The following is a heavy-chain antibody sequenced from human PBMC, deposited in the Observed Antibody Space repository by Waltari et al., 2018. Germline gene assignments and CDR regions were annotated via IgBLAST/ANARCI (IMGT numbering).Heavy chain of an antibody. CDR3: VRNRGWQQFDF. CDR2: IKGDGGRK. D-gene: IGHD2-15*01. V-gene: IGHV3-7*01. J-gene: IGHJ4*02. Sequence: EVQLVESGGGLVQPGGSLRLSCAASGFTLSHYWMGWVRQAPGKGLEWGAGIKGDGGRKDYVDSVKGRFTIARDNAKSTLYLQRNSLRAEDTAVFYCVRNRGWQQFDFWGQGTLVTVSS. CDR1: GFTLSHYW.